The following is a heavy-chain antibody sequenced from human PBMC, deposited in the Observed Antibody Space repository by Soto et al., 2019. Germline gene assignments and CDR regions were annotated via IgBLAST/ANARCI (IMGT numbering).Heavy chain of an antibody. Sequence: QVQLVESGGGLVKPGGSLRLSCAASGFTFSDYYMSWIRQAPGKGLEWIAYISSSGTYTNYADSVKGRFTITRDNVMKSLYLQMNSLRGDDTALYYCVRVPYYYTSGTDYGMDVWGHGTTVTVSS. CDR3: VRVPYYYTSGTDYGMDV. CDR1: GFTFSDYY. J-gene: IGHJ6*02. D-gene: IGHD3-10*01. V-gene: IGHV3-11*06. CDR2: ISSSGTYT.